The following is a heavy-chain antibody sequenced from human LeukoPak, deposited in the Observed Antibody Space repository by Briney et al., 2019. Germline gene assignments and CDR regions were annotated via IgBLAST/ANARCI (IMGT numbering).Heavy chain of an antibody. CDR2: IKQGGSEK. CDR1: GFTFGRHW. D-gene: IGHD4-17*01. J-gene: IGHJ4*02. Sequence: PGGSLRLSCAASGFTFGRHWMTWVRQAPGKGLEWVASIKQGGSEKYYVDSVKGRFTVSRDNAKNSVSLQMNSLSADDTAIYYCARGPNYGDRVHYLDSWGQGTKVTVSS. CDR3: ARGPNYGDRVHYLDS. V-gene: IGHV3-7*01.